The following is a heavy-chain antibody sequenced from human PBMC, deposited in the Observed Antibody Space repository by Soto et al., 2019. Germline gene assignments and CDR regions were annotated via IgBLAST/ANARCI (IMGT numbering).Heavy chain of an antibody. Sequence: PGGSLRLSCAASGFTFSSYWMHWVRQAPGKGLVLVSRINSDGSSTSYADSVKGRFTISRDNAKNTLYLQMNSLRAEDTAVYYCARDNVVVVAATGHYYYGMDVWGQGTTVTVSS. CDR3: ARDNVVVVAATGHYYYGMDV. CDR2: INSDGSST. V-gene: IGHV3-74*01. J-gene: IGHJ6*02. CDR1: GFTFSSYW. D-gene: IGHD2-15*01.